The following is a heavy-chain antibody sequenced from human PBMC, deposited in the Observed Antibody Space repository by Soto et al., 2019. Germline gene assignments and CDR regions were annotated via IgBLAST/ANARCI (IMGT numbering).Heavy chain of an antibody. D-gene: IGHD6-6*01. CDR1: GFSFTGYY. V-gene: IGHV1-2*02. J-gene: IGHJ5*02. CDR2: INAHSGGT. Sequence: ASVKVSCKASGFSFTGYYIHWLLQAPGQGLEWMGWINAHSGGTEYAQKFQGRVTLTRDTSISTAYMTLSSLRSDDTAIYYCAKDLTRQLAYWLDPWGQGTQVTVSS. CDR3: AKDLTRQLAYWLDP.